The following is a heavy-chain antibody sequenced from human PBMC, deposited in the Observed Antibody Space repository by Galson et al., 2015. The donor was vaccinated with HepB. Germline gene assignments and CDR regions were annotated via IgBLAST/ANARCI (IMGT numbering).Heavy chain of an antibody. CDR3: AKEEVNTVTTSGRRSYYYYMDV. J-gene: IGHJ6*03. CDR2: ISYDGSNK. CDR1: GFTFSSYG. D-gene: IGHD4-17*01. Sequence: SLRLSCAASGFTFSSYGMHWVRQAPGKGLEWVAAISYDGSNKYYADSVKGRFTISRDNSKNTLYLQMNSLRAEDTAVYYCAKEEVNTVTTSGRRSYYYYMDVWGKGTTVTVSS. V-gene: IGHV3-30*18.